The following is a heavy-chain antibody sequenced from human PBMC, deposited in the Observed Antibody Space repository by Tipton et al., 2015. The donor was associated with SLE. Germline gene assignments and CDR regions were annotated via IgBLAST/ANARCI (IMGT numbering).Heavy chain of an antibody. CDR2: IYHSGST. CDR3: ASLDLYGDSGGMDV. D-gene: IGHD4-17*01. V-gene: IGHV4-31*03. J-gene: IGHJ6*02. Sequence: TLSLTCNVSGGSISSDGYYWSWIRQHPGEGLEWIGFIYHSGSTYYNPSLKSRVTISVDTSKNQFSLKLSSVTAADTAVYYCASLDLYGDSGGMDVWGQGTTVTVSS. CDR1: GGSISSDGYY.